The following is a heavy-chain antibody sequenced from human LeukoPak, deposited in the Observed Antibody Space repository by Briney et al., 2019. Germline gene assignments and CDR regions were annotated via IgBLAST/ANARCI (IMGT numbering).Heavy chain of an antibody. Sequence: ASVKVSCKASGYIFTDYYIHWVRQAPGQGLEWMGWINPDSGGTNYAQKFQGRVTMTRYTPITTVYMELSRLTYDDTAVFYCTREARAGNWFDPWGQGTLVTVSS. V-gene: IGHV1-2*02. D-gene: IGHD5-12*01. CDR1: GYIFTDYY. J-gene: IGHJ5*02. CDR3: TREARAGNWFDP. CDR2: INPDSGGT.